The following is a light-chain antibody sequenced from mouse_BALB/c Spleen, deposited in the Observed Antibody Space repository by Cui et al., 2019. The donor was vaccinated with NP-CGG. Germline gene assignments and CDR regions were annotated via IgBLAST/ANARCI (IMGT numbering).Light chain of an antibody. V-gene: IGLV1*01. J-gene: IGLJ1*01. CDR3: ALWYSNHWV. CDR1: TGTITTSNY. Sequence: QAVVTQDSALTTLPGETVTLTCRSSTGTITTSNYANWVQEKPDHLFTGLIGGTNNRAPGVPARFSGSLSGDKAALTITGAQTEDEAIYFCALWYSNHWVFGGGTKLTVL. CDR2: GTN.